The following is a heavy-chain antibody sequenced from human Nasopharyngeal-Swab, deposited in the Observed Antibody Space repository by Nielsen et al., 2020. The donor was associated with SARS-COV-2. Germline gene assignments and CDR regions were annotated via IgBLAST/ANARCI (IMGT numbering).Heavy chain of an antibody. Sequence: SETLSLTCTVSGGSISSSRYYWGWIRQPPGKGLEWIGSIYYSGSTYYNPSLKSRVTISVDTSKNQFSLKLSSVTAADTAVYYCARRRFGEEQQNSNYYYYGMDVWGQGTTVTVSS. CDR3: ARRRFGEEQQNSNYYYYGMDV. V-gene: IGHV4-39*01. CDR1: GGSISSSRYY. J-gene: IGHJ6*02. D-gene: IGHD3-10*01. CDR2: IYYSGST.